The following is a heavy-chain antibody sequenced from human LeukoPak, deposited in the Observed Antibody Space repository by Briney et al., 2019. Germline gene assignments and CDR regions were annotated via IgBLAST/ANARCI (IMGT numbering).Heavy chain of an antibody. CDR2: IKQDGSEK. D-gene: IGHD2-2*01. Sequence: GGSLRLSCAASGFTFSSYTMNWVRQAPGKGLEWVANIKQDGSEKYYVDSVKGRFTISRDNAKNSLYLQMNSLRAEDTAVYYCARDLLGPSSTSGGWFDPWGQGTLVTVSS. CDR3: ARDLLGPSSTSGGWFDP. CDR1: GFTFSSYT. J-gene: IGHJ5*02. V-gene: IGHV3-7*01.